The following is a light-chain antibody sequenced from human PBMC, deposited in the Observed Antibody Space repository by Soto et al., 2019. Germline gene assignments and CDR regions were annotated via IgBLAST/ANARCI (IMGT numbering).Light chain of an antibody. CDR1: SSDVGGYNY. V-gene: IGLV2-14*01. CDR3: SSYTSSSTRV. Sequence: QSALTQPASVSGSPGQSIAISCTGTSSDVGGYNYVSWYQQHPGKAPKLMIYDVSNRPSGVSNRFSGSKSGNTASLTISGLQADDEAYYYCSSYTSSSTRVFGTGTKLTVL. CDR2: DVS. J-gene: IGLJ1*01.